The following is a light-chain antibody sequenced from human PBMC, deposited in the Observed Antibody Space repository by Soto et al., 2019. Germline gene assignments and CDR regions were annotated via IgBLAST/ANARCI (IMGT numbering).Light chain of an antibody. CDR2: DVN. CDR1: SSDVGGYTY. CDR3: SSYAGSNNLI. V-gene: IGLV2-8*01. Sequence: QSVLTQPPSASGSPGQSVTISCTGTSSDVGGYTYVSWYQQHPGKAPKLMIYDVNKRPSGVPDRFSGSKSGNTASLTVSGLQTEDEADYYCSSYAGSNNLIFGGGTKLTVL. J-gene: IGLJ2*01.